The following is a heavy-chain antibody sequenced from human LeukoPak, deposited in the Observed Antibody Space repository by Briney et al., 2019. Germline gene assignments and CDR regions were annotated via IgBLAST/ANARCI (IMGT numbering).Heavy chain of an antibody. Sequence: GASVKVSCKASGYTFTGYYMHWVPQAPGQGLGWMRWINPNSGGTNYAQKFQGRVTMTRDTSVSTAYMELSRLRSDDTAVYYCAREGDVILTAAFDYWGQGTLVTV. CDR3: AREGDVILTAAFDY. J-gene: IGHJ4*02. V-gene: IGHV1-2*02. D-gene: IGHD3-9*01. CDR1: GYTFTGYY. CDR2: INPNSGGT.